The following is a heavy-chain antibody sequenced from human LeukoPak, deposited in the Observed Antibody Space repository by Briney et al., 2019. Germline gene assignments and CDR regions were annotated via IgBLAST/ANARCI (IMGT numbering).Heavy chain of an antibody. J-gene: IGHJ4*02. V-gene: IGHV3-30*04. D-gene: IGHD3-10*01. CDR3: ASSFGELFPPDY. CDR1: GFTLVGYA. CDR2: ISYDGSNK. Sequence: SGGSLGLSCAASGFTLVGYAMHWSRQAPGRGWEGVAVISYDGSNKYYADSVKGRFTISRDNSKNTLYLQMNSLRAEDTAVYYCASSFGELFPPDYWGQGTLVTVSS.